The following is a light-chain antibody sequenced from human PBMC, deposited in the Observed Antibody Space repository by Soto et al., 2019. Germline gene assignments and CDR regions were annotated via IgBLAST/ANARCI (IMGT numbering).Light chain of an antibody. CDR2: GAS. J-gene: IGKJ1*01. CDR3: HQYGSSPWT. CDR1: QSVSSNY. V-gene: IGKV3-20*01. Sequence: ESVLTQSPGTLSLSPGERATLSCRASQSVSSNYVAWYQQKPGQAPRLLISGASNRATGTPDRFRGSGSGTDFTLTISRLEPEDFAVYYCHQYGSSPWTFGQGTKVDIK.